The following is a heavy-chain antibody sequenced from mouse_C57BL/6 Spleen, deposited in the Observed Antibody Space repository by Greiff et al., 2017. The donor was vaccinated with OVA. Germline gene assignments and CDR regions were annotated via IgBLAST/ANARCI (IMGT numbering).Heavy chain of an antibody. Sequence: QVQLQQSGPELVKPGASVKISCKASGYAFSSSWMNWVKQRPGKGLEWIGRIYPGDGDTNYNGKFKGKATLTADTSSSTAYMQLSSLTSEDSAVYYCARSTTVDYWGQGTTLTVSS. CDR2: IYPGDGDT. J-gene: IGHJ2*01. D-gene: IGHD1-1*01. V-gene: IGHV1-82*01. CDR3: ARSTTVDY. CDR1: GYAFSSSW.